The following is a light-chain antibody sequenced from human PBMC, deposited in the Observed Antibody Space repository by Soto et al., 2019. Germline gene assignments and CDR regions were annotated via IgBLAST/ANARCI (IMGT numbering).Light chain of an antibody. J-gene: IGLJ2*01. CDR3: TSYTTSSTLI. CDR1: SSDIGNYNY. V-gene: IGLV2-14*01. CDR2: EVS. Sequence: QSALTQPASVSGSPGQSITISCTGTSSDIGNYNYVSWYQQHPGKVPKLMIYEVSNRPSGVSNRFSGSKSGNTASLTISGLQVEDESDYYCTSYTTSSTLIFGGGTKVTVL.